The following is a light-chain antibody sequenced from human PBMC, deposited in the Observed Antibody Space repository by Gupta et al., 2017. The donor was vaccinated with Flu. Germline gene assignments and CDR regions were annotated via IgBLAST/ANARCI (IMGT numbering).Light chain of an antibody. CDR1: QSLLHSNGYNC. Sequence: TPGEPASISCRSRQSLLHSNGYNCLEWYLQKPGQSPQLLIHLGANRASGVPERLRGSGSGTDFTLKSSRVETEDVGLDDCMQALQTPLTVGGGTK. V-gene: IGKV2-28*01. CDR3: MQALQTPLT. CDR2: LGA. J-gene: IGKJ4*02.